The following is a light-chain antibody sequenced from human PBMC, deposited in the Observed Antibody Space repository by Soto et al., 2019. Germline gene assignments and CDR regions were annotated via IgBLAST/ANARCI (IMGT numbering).Light chain of an antibody. Sequence: DIQMTQSPSSLSASVGDRFTMTFRASQRISNDLGWYQQKPGKAPKRLIYAASRLQSGVPSRFSGSGSGTEFTLTISSLQPEDFATYYCQQNHSSPLTFGQGTKVDI. CDR1: QRISND. CDR2: AAS. V-gene: IGKV1-17*01. CDR3: QQNHSSPLT. J-gene: IGKJ1*01.